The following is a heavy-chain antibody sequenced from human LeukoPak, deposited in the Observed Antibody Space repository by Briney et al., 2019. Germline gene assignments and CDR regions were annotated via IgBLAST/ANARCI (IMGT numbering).Heavy chain of an antibody. Sequence: GGSLRLSCAASGFTFSSYWMSWVRQAPGEGLEWVANIKADGSVRFYVDSVEGRFTIFRDNAKNSLYLQMNSLRVEDTAMYYCARGEFGDLRYDYWGQGSLVTVSS. CDR3: ARGEFGDLRYDY. CDR1: GFTFSSYW. J-gene: IGHJ4*02. D-gene: IGHD4-17*01. V-gene: IGHV3-7*03. CDR2: IKADGSVR.